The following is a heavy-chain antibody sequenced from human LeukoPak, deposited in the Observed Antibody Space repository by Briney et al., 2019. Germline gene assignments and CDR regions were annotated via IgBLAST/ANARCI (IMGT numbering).Heavy chain of an antibody. CDR3: ARGGCSGGSCINFDY. CDR2: IYPGDSDT. CDR1: GYSFTSYW. J-gene: IGHJ4*02. Sequence: GESLMISCKGSGYSFTSYWIGWVRQMPGKGLEWMGIIYPGDSDTRYSPSFQGQVTISADKSISTAYLQWSSLKASDTAMYYCARGGCSGGSCINFDYWGQGTLVTVSS. D-gene: IGHD2-15*01. V-gene: IGHV5-51*01.